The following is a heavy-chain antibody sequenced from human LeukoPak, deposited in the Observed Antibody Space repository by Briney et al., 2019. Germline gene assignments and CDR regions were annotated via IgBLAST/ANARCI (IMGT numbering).Heavy chain of an antibody. D-gene: IGHD6-13*01. CDR1: GDSVSSNSAA. Sequence: SQTLSLTCAISGDSVSSNSAAWNWIRQSPSRGLEWLGRTYYRSKWYNDYAVSVKSRITINPDTSKNQFSLQLNSVTPEDTAVYYCARGSGSKHYYYYGMDVWGQGTTVTVSS. CDR2: TYYRSKWYN. V-gene: IGHV6-1*01. CDR3: ARGSGSKHYYYYGMDV. J-gene: IGHJ6*02.